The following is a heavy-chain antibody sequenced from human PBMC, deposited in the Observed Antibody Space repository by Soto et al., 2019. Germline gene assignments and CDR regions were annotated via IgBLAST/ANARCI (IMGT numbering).Heavy chain of an antibody. CDR1: GFTFSGYA. CDR2: ISSDGSNK. J-gene: IGHJ4*02. V-gene: IGHV3-30*18. D-gene: IGHD2-15*01. CDR3: AKDESGSGYHLDY. Sequence: QVQLVESGGGVVQPGRSLRLSCAASGFTFSGYAMHWVRQAPGRGLEWVAVISSDGSNKYYADSVKGRLTISRDNSKNTLYLQMNSLRAEDTALYYSAKDESGSGYHLDYWGQGTLVTVSS.